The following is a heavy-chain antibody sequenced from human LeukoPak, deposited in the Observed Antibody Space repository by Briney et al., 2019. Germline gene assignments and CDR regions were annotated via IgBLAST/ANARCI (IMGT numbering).Heavy chain of an antibody. J-gene: IGHJ4*02. Sequence: SETLSLTCAVYGGSFSGYYWSWIRQPPGKGLEWIGEINHSGSTNYNPSLKSRVTISVDASKNQFSLNLSSVTAADTAVYYCARDGKRALMISPRGARPYYFDYWGQGTLVSVSS. D-gene: IGHD3-10*01. CDR3: ARDGKRALMISPRGARPYYFDY. CDR1: GGSFSGYY. V-gene: IGHV4-34*01. CDR2: INHSGST.